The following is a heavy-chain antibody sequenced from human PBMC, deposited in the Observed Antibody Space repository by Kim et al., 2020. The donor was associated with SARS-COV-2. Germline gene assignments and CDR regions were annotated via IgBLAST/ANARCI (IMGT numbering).Heavy chain of an antibody. CDR2: IWYDGSNK. Sequence: GGSLRLSCAASGFTFSSYGMHWVRQAPGKGLEWVAVIWYDGSNKYYADSVKGRFTISRDNSKNTLYLQMNSLRAEDTAVYYCARGGRRGYDSGYYYYGMDVWGQGTTVTVSS. J-gene: IGHJ6*02. CDR1: GFTFSSYG. CDR3: ARGGRRGYDSGYYYYGMDV. V-gene: IGHV3-33*01. D-gene: IGHD5-12*01.